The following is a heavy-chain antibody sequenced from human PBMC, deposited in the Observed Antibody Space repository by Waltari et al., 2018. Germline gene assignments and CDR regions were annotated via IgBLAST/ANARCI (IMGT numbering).Heavy chain of an antibody. CDR1: GYIFRNYY. CDR3: ATSGMDLSGVTINWFDP. J-gene: IGHJ5*02. CDR2: GDPAEGKT. V-gene: IGHV1-69-2*01. Sequence: EVQLVQSGAEVKKPGATVKISCKASGYIFRNYYIHWLRQAPGKGLEWMGRGDPAEGKTNEADKVQRRFNITTNRPTRTGCMEVTSLTSDDAAVYYCATSGMDLSGVTINWFDPWGQGTLLTVSS. D-gene: IGHD3-9*01.